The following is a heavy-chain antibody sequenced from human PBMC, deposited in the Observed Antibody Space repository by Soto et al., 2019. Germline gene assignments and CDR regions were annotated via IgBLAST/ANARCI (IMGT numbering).Heavy chain of an antibody. CDR2: IIPIFGIK. D-gene: IGHD3-10*01. CDR1: GGTFNTYA. J-gene: IGHJ4*02. Sequence: QMQLVQSGAEVKERGSSVKISCKTSGGTFNTYALTWVRQAPGQGLEWIGGIIPIFGIKNVAQRFQCRVTIDADESLTTAYMEMTSLRSDDTAVYYCAKEAGDHWGQGTLVTVSS. V-gene: IGHV1-69*01. CDR3: AKEAGDH.